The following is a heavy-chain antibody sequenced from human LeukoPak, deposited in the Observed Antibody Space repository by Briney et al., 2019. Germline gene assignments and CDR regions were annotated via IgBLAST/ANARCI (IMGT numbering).Heavy chain of an antibody. CDR2: ISHNGRT. Sequence: SETLSLTCAVYGGSFSDYYWTWIRQPPGKGLEWIGEISHNGRTNYSPSLKSRVTLSVDPSKNQFSLKLTSLTAADTSIYYCARVSGLNNFDSWGQGTLVTVSS. CDR1: GGSFSDYY. V-gene: IGHV4-34*01. D-gene: IGHD1/OR15-1a*01. CDR3: ARVSGLNNFDS. J-gene: IGHJ4*02.